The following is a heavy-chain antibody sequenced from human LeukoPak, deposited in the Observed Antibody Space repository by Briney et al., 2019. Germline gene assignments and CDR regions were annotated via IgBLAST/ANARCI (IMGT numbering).Heavy chain of an antibody. CDR2: INTNTGNP. Sequence: ASVKVSCKASGYTFTSYAMNWVRQAPGQGLEWMGWINTNTGNPTYAQGFTGRFVFSLDTSVSTAYLQISSLKAEDTAVYYCARDQELITMVRGAPFDYWGQGTLVIVSS. CDR3: ARDQELITMVRGAPFDY. J-gene: IGHJ4*02. V-gene: IGHV7-4-1*02. CDR1: GYTFTSYA. D-gene: IGHD3-10*01.